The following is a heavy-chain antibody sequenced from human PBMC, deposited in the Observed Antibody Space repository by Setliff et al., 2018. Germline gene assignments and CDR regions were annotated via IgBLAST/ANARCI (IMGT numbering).Heavy chain of an antibody. CDR1: GGSISSYY. CDR2: IYYSGST. V-gene: IGHV4-59*01. J-gene: IGHJ3*02. CDR3: ARDTGYSGYGDDAFDI. Sequence: PSETLSLTCTVSGGSISSYYWSWIRQPPGKGLEWIGYIYYSGSTNYNPSLKSRVTISVDTSKNQFSLKLSSVTAADTAVYYCARDTGYSGYGDDAFDIWGQGTMVTVSS. D-gene: IGHD5-12*01.